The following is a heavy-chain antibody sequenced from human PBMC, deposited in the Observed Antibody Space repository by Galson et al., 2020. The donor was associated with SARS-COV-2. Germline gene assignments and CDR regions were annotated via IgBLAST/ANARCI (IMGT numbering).Heavy chain of an antibody. CDR1: GFTFSSYD. D-gene: IGHD4-17*01. J-gene: IGHJ4*02. CDR3: ARVSAGGDYLDY. CDR2: IGTAGDT. Sequence: SCAASGFTFSSYDMHWVRQATGKGLEWVSAIGTAGDTYYPGSVKGRFTISRENAKNSLYLQMNSLRAGDTAVYYCARVSAGGDYLDYWGQGTLVTVSS. V-gene: IGHV3-13*01.